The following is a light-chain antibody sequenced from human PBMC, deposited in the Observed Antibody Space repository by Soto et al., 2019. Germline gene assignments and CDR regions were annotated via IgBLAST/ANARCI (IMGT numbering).Light chain of an antibody. CDR1: QSVDSSF. V-gene: IGKV3-20*01. J-gene: IGKJ1*01. CDR3: QQYVSSVT. CDR2: GAS. Sequence: EIVLTQSPGSLSLSPGERATLSCRASQSVDSSFFAWYQQKPGQAPRLLIYGASNRATGIPDRFSGSGSWTDFTLTISRLEPEDFAVYYFQQYVSSVTFGQGTKVEIK.